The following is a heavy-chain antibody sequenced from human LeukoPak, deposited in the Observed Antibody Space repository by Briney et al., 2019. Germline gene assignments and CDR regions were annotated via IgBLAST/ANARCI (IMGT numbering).Heavy chain of an antibody. CDR3: ARVGPTYYYDSSGYYAHLRLDYFDY. D-gene: IGHD3-22*01. J-gene: IGHJ4*02. CDR1: GGSFSGYY. V-gene: IGHV4-34*01. Sequence: SETLSLTCAVYGGSFSGYYWSWIRQPPGKGLEWIGEINHSGSTYYNPSLKSRVTISVDTSKNQFSLKLSSVTAADTAVYYCARVGPTYYYDSSGYYAHLRLDYFDYWGQGTLVTVSS. CDR2: INHSGST.